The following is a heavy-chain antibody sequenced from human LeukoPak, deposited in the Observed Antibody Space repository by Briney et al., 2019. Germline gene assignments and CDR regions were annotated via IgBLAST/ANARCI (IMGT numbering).Heavy chain of an antibody. Sequence: SETLSLTCTVSGGSISSYYWSWIRQPPGKGLEWIGYIYYSGSTNYNPSLKSRVTISVDTSKNQFSLKLSSVTAADTAAYYCARTGGYCSSTSCYEKDAFDIWGQGTMVTVSS. D-gene: IGHD2-2*01. CDR1: GGSISSYY. CDR3: ARTGGYCSSTSCYEKDAFDI. CDR2: IYYSGST. J-gene: IGHJ3*02. V-gene: IGHV4-59*01.